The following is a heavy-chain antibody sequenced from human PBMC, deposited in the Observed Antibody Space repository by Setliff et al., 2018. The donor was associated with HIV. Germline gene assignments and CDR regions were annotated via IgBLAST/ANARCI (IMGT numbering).Heavy chain of an antibody. V-gene: IGHV5-51*01. CDR2: IYPGDSDT. CDR3: ATCGVTTCRYFDY. Sequence: PGESLKISCKGSGYSFATYWIAWVRQMPGRGLELMGIIYPGDSDTRYSPSFQGQVTISADKSISTAYLQWSSLKASDTAMYYCATCGVTTCRYFDYWGQGTLVTSPQ. J-gene: IGHJ4*02. D-gene: IGHD4-17*01. CDR1: GYSFATYW.